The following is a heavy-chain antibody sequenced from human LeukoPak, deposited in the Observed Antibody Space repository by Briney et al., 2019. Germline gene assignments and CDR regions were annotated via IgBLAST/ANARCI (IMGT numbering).Heavy chain of an antibody. D-gene: IGHD2-8*02. V-gene: IGHV4-34*01. J-gene: IGHJ5*02. CDR2: INHSGST. CDR1: GGSFSGYY. Sequence: SETLSLTCAVYGGSFSGYYWSWIRQPPGKGLEWLGEINHSGSTNYNPSLKSRVTISVDTSKNQFSLKLSSVTAADTAVYYCARRAPRGYCTGGVCYFNWFDPWAREPWSPSPQ. CDR3: ARRAPRGYCTGGVCYFNWFDP.